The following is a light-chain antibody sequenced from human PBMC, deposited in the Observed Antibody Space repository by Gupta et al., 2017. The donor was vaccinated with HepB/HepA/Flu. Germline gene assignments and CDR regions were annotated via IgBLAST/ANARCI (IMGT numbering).Light chain of an antibody. CDR1: KLGDKY. CDR2: QDS. CDR3: QAWDSSTAV. Sequence: SYELTQPPSVSVSPGQTASITCSGDKLGDKYACWYQQKPGQSPVLVIYQDSKRPSGIPERFSGSTSGTTATLTISGTQAMDEDDYYCQAWDSSTAVFGGGTKLTVL. J-gene: IGLJ2*01. V-gene: IGLV3-1*01.